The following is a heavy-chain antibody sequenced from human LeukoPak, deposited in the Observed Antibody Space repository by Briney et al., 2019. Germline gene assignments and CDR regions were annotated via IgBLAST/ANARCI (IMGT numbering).Heavy chain of an antibody. Sequence: GGSLRLSCAASGFSFSSYSMNWVRQAPGKGLEWVSSISSSSSYIYYADSVKGRFTISRDNAKNSLYLQMNSLRAEDTAVYYCAREEDYGLFDYWGQGTLVTVSS. J-gene: IGHJ4*02. V-gene: IGHV3-21*01. CDR2: ISSSSSYI. CDR1: GFSFSSYS. CDR3: AREEDYGLFDY. D-gene: IGHD4-17*01.